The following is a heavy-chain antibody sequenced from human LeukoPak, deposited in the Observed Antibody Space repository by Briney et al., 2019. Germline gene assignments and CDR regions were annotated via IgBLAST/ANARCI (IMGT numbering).Heavy chain of an antibody. CDR2: ISYDGSNK. D-gene: IGHD3-22*01. Sequence: GGSLRLSCAASGFTFSSYAMHWVRQAPGKGLEWVAVISYDGSNKYYADSVKGRFTISRDNSKNTLYLQMNSLRAEDTAVYYCARDYFDSSGDLKQNYFDYWGQGTLVTVSS. V-gene: IGHV3-30-3*01. J-gene: IGHJ4*02. CDR1: GFTFSSYA. CDR3: ARDYFDSSGDLKQNYFDY.